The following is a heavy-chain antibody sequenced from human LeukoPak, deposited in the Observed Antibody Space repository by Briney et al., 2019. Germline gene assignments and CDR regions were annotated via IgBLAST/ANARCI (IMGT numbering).Heavy chain of an antibody. D-gene: IGHD2-21*01. J-gene: IGHJ6*03. CDR1: GFTFSSYG. CDR3: AKARGLRSPYYYMDV. V-gene: IGHV3-33*06. Sequence: PGGSLRLSCAASGFTFSSYGMHWVRQAPGEGLEWVAVIWYDGSNKYYADSVKGRFTISRDNSKNTLYLQMNSLRAEDTAVYYCAKARGLRSPYYYMDVWGKGTTVNVSS. CDR2: IWYDGSNK.